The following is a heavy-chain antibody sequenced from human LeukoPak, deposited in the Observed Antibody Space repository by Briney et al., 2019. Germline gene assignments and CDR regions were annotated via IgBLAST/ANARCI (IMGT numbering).Heavy chain of an antibody. Sequence: GGSLRLSCAASGFTFSNAWMSWVRQAPGKGLEWVGRIKSKTDGGTTDYAAPVKGRFTISRDDSKNTLYLQMNSLKTEDTAVYYCTTGGRYCSGGSCYTPSYWGQGTLVTVSS. V-gene: IGHV3-15*01. CDR2: IKSKTDGGTT. CDR1: GFTFSNAW. CDR3: TTGGRYCSGGSCYTPSY. D-gene: IGHD2-15*01. J-gene: IGHJ4*02.